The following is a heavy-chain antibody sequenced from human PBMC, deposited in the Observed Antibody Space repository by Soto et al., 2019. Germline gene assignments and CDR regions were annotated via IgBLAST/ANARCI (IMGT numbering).Heavy chain of an antibody. J-gene: IGHJ6*02. Sequence: SETLSLTCAVYGGSFSGYYWSWIRQPPGKGLEWIGEINHSGSTNYNPSLKSRVTISVDTSKNQFSLKLSSVTAADTAVYYCARGITIFGVVTPYYYYYGMDVWGQGATVTVSS. D-gene: IGHD3-3*01. CDR3: ARGITIFGVVTPYYYYYGMDV. CDR2: INHSGST. V-gene: IGHV4-34*01. CDR1: GGSFSGYY.